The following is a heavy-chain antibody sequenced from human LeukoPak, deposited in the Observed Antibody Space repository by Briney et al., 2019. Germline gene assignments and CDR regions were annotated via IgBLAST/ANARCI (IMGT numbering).Heavy chain of an antibody. CDR2: ISSSGSTI. D-gene: IGHD6-19*01. CDR1: EFTFTSYE. CDR3: AKIAVAGPHTGETFDY. V-gene: IGHV3-48*03. Sequence: GGSLRLSCAASEFTFTSYEMNWVRQAPGKGLEWVSYISSSGSTIYYADSVKGRFTISRDNAKNSLYLQMNSLRAEDTAVYYCAKIAVAGPHTGETFDYWGQGTLVTVSS. J-gene: IGHJ4*02.